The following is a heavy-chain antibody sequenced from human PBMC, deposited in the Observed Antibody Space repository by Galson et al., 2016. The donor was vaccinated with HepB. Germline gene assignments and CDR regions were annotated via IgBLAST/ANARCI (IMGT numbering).Heavy chain of an antibody. CDR2: IISGNGNT. Sequence: SVKVSCKASGYTFTNFAMHWVRQAPGQRLEWMGWIISGNGNTKYSQNFQGRVTITRDTSASTAYMELSSLSSEDTAVYYCASRGDFWSGSYTYYFNYWGHGTLRTVSS. V-gene: IGHV1-3*01. CDR1: GYTFTNFA. D-gene: IGHD3-3*01. CDR3: ASRGDFWSGSYTYYFNY. J-gene: IGHJ4*03.